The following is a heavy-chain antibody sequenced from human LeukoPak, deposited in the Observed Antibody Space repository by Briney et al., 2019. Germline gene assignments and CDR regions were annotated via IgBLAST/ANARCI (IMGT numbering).Heavy chain of an antibody. D-gene: IGHD4-17*01. Sequence: GGSLRLSCAASGFTFSSYSMNWVRQAPGKGLEWVSSISSSSSYIYYADSVKGRFTISRDNAKNSLYLQMNSLRAEDAAVYYCAKDGGDYEYYYYYYMDVWGKGTTVTISS. CDR1: GFTFSSYS. V-gene: IGHV3-21*01. J-gene: IGHJ6*03. CDR3: AKDGGDYEYYYYYYMDV. CDR2: ISSSSSYI.